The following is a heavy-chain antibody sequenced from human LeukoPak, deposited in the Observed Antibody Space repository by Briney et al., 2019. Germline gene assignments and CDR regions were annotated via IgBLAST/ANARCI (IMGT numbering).Heavy chain of an antibody. CDR1: GGSINSGDFY. CDR3: ARARFNYGWGTHDF. J-gene: IGHJ4*02. Sequence: SQTLSLTCSVSGGSINSGDFYWSSLRQPPGKGPEWIGYIYYNGDTYYNPSLKSRVSISSDTSKNQFSLNLNSVTVADTAVYYCARARFNYGWGTHDFWGQGTLVIVSS. V-gene: IGHV4-30-4*08. CDR2: IYYNGDT. D-gene: IGHD3-10*01.